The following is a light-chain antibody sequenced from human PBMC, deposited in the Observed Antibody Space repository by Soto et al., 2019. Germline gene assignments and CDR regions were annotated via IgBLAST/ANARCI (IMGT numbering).Light chain of an antibody. V-gene: IGKV3-15*01. CDR3: QQYNNWPIT. J-gene: IGKJ4*01. Sequence: EIVMTQSPATLSVSPGERATLSCRASQSVSSNLAWYQQKPGQTPRLLIYDASSRATGIPARFSGSGSVTDFTLTISSLQSEDFAVYYCQQYNNWPITFGGGTNVEIK. CDR1: QSVSSN. CDR2: DAS.